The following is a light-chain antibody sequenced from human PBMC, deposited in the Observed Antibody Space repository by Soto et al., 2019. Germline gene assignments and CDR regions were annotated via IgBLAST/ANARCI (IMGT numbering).Light chain of an antibody. Sequence: EIQVTEARSSVSASVGDRVTITCRASQGINSWLAWYQQKPGRAPKLLIYAASILQSGVPSRFSGSASGTDFTLTITSLQPEDSATYYCHQLISFPITSGQGTRLELK. J-gene: IGKJ5*01. CDR1: QGINSW. CDR2: AAS. V-gene: IGKV1D-12*01. CDR3: HQLISFPIT.